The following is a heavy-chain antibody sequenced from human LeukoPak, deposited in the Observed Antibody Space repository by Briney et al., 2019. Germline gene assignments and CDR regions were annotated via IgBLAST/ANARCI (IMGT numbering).Heavy chain of an antibody. CDR3: ARDRGQASQWLKQRNYFDY. CDR1: GFTFSSYW. Sequence: PGGSLRLSCAASGFTFSSYWMSWVRQAPGKGLEWVANIKQDGSEKYYVDSVKGRFTISRDNAKNSLYLQMNSLRAEDTAVYYCARDRGQASQWLKQRNYFDYWGQGTLVTVSS. D-gene: IGHD6-19*01. CDR2: IKQDGSEK. V-gene: IGHV3-7*01. J-gene: IGHJ4*02.